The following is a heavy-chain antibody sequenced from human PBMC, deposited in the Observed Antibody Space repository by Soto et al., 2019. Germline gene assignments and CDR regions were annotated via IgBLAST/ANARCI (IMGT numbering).Heavy chain of an antibody. CDR3: ARDNHSTGTKSYYYYMDV. Sequence: GGSLRLSCAASGFTFSSYGMHWVRQAPGKGLEWVAVIWYDGSNKYYADSVKGRFTISRDNSKNTLYLQMNSLRAEDTAVYYCARDNHSTGTKSYYYYMDVWGKGTTVTVSS. CDR2: IWYDGSNK. D-gene: IGHD1-7*01. V-gene: IGHV3-33*01. J-gene: IGHJ6*03. CDR1: GFTFSSYG.